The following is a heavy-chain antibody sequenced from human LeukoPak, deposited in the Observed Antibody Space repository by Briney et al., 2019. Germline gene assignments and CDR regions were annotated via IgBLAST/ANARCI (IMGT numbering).Heavy chain of an antibody. CDR2: ISAYNGNT. D-gene: IGHD2-15*01. V-gene: IGHV1-18*01. J-gene: IGHJ3*02. Sequence: ASVKVSCKASGYTFTSYGISWVRQAPGQGLEWMGWISAYNGNTNYAQKLQGRVTMTTDTSTSTAYMELRSLRSDDTAVYYCARRYCSGGSCYFPTDAFDMWGQGTMVTVSS. CDR3: ARRYCSGGSCYFPTDAFDM. CDR1: GYTFTSYG.